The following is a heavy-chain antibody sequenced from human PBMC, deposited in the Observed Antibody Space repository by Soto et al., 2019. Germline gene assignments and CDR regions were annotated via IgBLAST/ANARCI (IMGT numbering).Heavy chain of an antibody. CDR1: GFTFSSYA. D-gene: IGHD6-25*01. V-gene: IGHV3-23*01. J-gene: IGHJ6*02. Sequence: EVQLLESGGGLVQPGGSLRLSCAASGFTFSSYAMSWVRQAPGKGLEWVSAISGSGGSTYYADSVKGRCTISRDNSKTTRYLQMNSLRAEDTAVYYCAKDSDPVSTSSGDVWGQGTTVTVSS. CDR3: AKDSDPVSTSSGDV. CDR2: ISGSGGST.